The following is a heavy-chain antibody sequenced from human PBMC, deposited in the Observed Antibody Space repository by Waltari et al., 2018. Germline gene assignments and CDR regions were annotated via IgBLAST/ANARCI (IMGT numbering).Heavy chain of an antibody. CDR1: GGSISSYY. CDR2: IYTSGRT. V-gene: IGHV4-4*07. J-gene: IGHJ6*03. D-gene: IGHD2-2*01. CDR3: ARDGGVVPAASPGYYYYYMDV. Sequence: QVQLQESGPGLVKPSETLSLTCTVHGGSISSYYWSWIRQPAGKGLGWIGRIYTSGRTDYNPSLKSRVTMSVDTSKNQFSLKLSSVTAADTAVYYCARDGGVVPAASPGYYYYYMDVWGKGTTVTISS.